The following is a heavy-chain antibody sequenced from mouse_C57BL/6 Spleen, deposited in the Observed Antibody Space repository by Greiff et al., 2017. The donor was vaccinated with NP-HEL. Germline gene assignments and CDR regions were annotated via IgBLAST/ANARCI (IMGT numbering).Heavy chain of an antibody. D-gene: IGHD2-4*01. Sequence: QVQLQQSGAELVRPGTSVKVSCKASGYAFTNYLIEWVKQRPGQGLEWIGVINPGSGGTNYNEKFKGKATLTADKSSSTAYMQLSSLTSEDSAVYFCARSYSDYDWYFDVWGTGTTVTVSS. V-gene: IGHV1-54*01. CDR3: ARSYSDYDWYFDV. CDR2: INPGSGGT. J-gene: IGHJ1*03. CDR1: GYAFTNYL.